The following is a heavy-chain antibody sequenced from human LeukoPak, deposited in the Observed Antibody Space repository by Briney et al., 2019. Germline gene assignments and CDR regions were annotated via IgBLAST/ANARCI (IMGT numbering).Heavy chain of an antibody. J-gene: IGHJ4*02. D-gene: IGHD3-9*01. CDR2: INWNGGST. Sequence: GGSLRLSCAASGFTFDDYGMSWVRQAPGKGLEWVFGINWNGGSTGYADSVKGRFTISRDNAKNSLYLQMNSLRAEDTALYYCARGHSEAYYDILTALIFFDYWGQGTLVTVSS. CDR1: GFTFDDYG. CDR3: ARGHSEAYYDILTALIFFDY. V-gene: IGHV3-20*04.